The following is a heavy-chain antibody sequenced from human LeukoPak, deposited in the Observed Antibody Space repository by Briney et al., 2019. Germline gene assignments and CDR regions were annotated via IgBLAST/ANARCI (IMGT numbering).Heavy chain of an antibody. CDR1: GFTFSSYA. Sequence: GGSLRLSCAASGFTFSSYAISWVRQAPGKGLEWVSAISGSGGSTYYADSVKGRFTISRDNSKNTLYLQMNSLRAEDTAVYYCATTSYSGSPGYWGQGTLVTVSS. D-gene: IGHD1-26*01. CDR3: ATTSYSGSPGY. J-gene: IGHJ4*02. V-gene: IGHV3-23*01. CDR2: ISGSGGST.